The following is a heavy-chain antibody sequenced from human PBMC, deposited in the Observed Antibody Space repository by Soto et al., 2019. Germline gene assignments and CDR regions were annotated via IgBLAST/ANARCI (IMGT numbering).Heavy chain of an antibody. D-gene: IGHD4-4*01. CDR3: ARGRSTVTTLTYFDD. J-gene: IGHJ4*02. CDR1: GFTFDDYG. Sequence: EVQLVESGGGVVRPGGSLRLSCAASGFTFDDYGMSWVRQAPGKGLEWVSGINWNGGSTGYADSVKGRFTISRDNAKNSLYRQMNSLRAEDTALYHCARGRSTVTTLTYFDDWGQGTLVTVSS. V-gene: IGHV3-20*01. CDR2: INWNGGST.